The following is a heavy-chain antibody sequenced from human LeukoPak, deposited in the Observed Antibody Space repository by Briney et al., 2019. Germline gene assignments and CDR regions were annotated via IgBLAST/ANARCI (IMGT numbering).Heavy chain of an antibody. CDR1: GGSVSSGTYY. V-gene: IGHV4-61*01. D-gene: IGHD5-18*01. CDR2: IYYSGST. CDR3: ASARRGYSYGAFDY. Sequence: SETLSLTCTVSGGSVSSGTYYWSWIRQPPGKGLEWIGYIYYSGSTNYNPSLKSRVTISVDTSKNQFSLKLSSVTAADTAVYYCASARRGYSYGAFDYWGQGTLVTVSS. J-gene: IGHJ4*02.